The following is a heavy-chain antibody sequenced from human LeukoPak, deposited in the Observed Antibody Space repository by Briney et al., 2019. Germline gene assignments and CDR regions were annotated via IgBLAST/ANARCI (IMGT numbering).Heavy chain of an antibody. Sequence: GASVKVSCKASGYTFTGYYMHWVRQAPGQGLEWMGWINPNSGGTNYAQKFQGRVTMTRDTSISTAYMELSRLRSDDTAVYYCARVRGREPDYFDYWGQGTLVTVSS. CDR3: ARVRGREPDYFDY. CDR2: INPNSGGT. CDR1: GYTFTGYY. V-gene: IGHV1-2*02. J-gene: IGHJ4*02. D-gene: IGHD3-16*01.